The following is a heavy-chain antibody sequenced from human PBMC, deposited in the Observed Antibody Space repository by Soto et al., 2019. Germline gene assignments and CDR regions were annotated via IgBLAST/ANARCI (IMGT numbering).Heavy chain of an antibody. V-gene: IGHV3-23*01. D-gene: IGHD6-13*01. CDR3: AKDGKHSNSWWAAFEI. CDR1: GFTFTDYA. Sequence: EVQVLESGGGLVQPGGSLRLSCAASGFTFTDYAMNWVRQAPGKGLEWVSTISGSGANTYYADSVRGRFTISRDNSKNTLALQRSSLRAEDTAVYYYAKDGKHSNSWWAAFEIWGQGTVVTVS. J-gene: IGHJ3*02. CDR2: ISGSGANT.